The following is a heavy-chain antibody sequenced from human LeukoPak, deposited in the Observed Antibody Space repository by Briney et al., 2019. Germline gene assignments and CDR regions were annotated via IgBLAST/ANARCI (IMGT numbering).Heavy chain of an antibody. CDR2: INHSGST. CDR3: ARHQLEGDTFDI. V-gene: IGHV4-34*01. Sequence: SETLSLTCAVYGGSFSGYYWSWIRQPPGKGLEWIGEINHSGSTNYNPSLKSGVTISIDTSKNLFSLNLSSVTAADTAVYYCARHQLEGDTFDIWGQGTMVTVSS. CDR1: GGSFSGYY. J-gene: IGHJ3*02. D-gene: IGHD3-3*01.